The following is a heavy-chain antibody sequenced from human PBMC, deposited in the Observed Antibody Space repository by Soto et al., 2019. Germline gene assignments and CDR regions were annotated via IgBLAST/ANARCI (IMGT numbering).Heavy chain of an antibody. CDR3: ARDPSSIAARHFDY. CDR2: IIPILGIA. J-gene: IGHJ4*02. D-gene: IGHD6-6*01. CDR1: GGTFSSYT. Sequence: SVKVSCKASGGTFSSYTISWVRLAPGQGLERMGRIIPILGIANYAQKFQGRVTITADKSTSTAYMELSSLRSEDTAVYYCARDPSSIAARHFDYWGQGTLVSVSS. V-gene: IGHV1-69*04.